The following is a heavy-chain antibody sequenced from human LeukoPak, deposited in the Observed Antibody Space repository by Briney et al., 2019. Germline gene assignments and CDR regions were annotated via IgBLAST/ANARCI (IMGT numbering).Heavy chain of an antibody. Sequence: ASVKVSCKASGYTFTSYYMHWLRQAPGQGLEWMGIINPSGGSTSYAQKFQGRATMARDTSTSTVYMELSSLRSEDTAVYYCAREMAVNSYFDYWGQGTLVTVSS. J-gene: IGHJ4*02. CDR1: GYTFTSYY. D-gene: IGHD4-23*01. CDR3: AREMAVNSYFDY. CDR2: INPSGGST. V-gene: IGHV1-46*01.